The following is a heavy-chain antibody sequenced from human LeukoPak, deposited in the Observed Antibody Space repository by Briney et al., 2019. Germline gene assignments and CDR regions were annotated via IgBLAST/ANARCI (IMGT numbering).Heavy chain of an antibody. CDR1: GYTFTSYG. CDR3: ARADWNDVNWFDP. D-gene: IGHD1-1*01. CDR2: ISAYNGNT. V-gene: IGHV1-18*04. Sequence: ASVKASCKASGYTFTSYGISWVRQAPGQGLEWMGWISAYNGNTNYAQKLQGKVTMTTDTSTSTAYMELRSLRSDDTAVYYCARADWNDVNWFDPWGQGTLVTVSS. J-gene: IGHJ5*02.